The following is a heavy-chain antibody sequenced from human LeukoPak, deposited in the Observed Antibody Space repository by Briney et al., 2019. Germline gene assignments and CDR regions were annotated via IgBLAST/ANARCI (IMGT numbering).Heavy chain of an antibody. CDR1: GGSISNYY. Sequence: SETLSLTCTVSGGSISNYYWSWIRQPPGKGLEWVGYIYYTGATKYNPSLESRVTISLDTPTNQFSLKLSSVTAADTAVYHCARSRDGYNYHYFDNWGQGTLVTVSS. D-gene: IGHD5-24*01. V-gene: IGHV4-59*01. CDR2: IYYTGAT. J-gene: IGHJ4*02. CDR3: ARSRDGYNYHYFDN.